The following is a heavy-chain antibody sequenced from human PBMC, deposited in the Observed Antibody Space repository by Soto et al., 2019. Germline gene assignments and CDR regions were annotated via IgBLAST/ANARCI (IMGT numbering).Heavy chain of an antibody. V-gene: IGHV3-33*01. CDR2: IWFDGSNV. CDR1: GFTFRAYG. CDR3: ARDATSYYYDSETNQLPSDY. J-gene: IGHJ4*02. Sequence: QVQLVESGGGVVQPGRSLRISCAASGFTFRAYGMHWVRQAPGKGLEWVALIWFDGSNVYYADSVKGRFTISRDNSNNTLFLQMNSLRAEDRAVYFCARDATSYYYDSETNQLPSDYWGQGTLVTVSS. D-gene: IGHD3-22*01.